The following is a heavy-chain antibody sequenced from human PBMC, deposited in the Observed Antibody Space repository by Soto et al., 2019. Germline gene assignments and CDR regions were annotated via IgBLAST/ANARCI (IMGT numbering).Heavy chain of an antibody. J-gene: IGHJ5*02. CDR2: ISSTSSYI. V-gene: IGHV3-21*01. Sequence: VGSLRLSCVASGFTFSYYTMNWVRQAPGEGPEWVSSISSTSSYIYYADSVEGRFTISRDNAKNSLYLQMDSLRAGDTARYYCARADYSNSDWFAPWGQGTLVTVSS. CDR3: ARADYSNSDWFAP. D-gene: IGHD4-4*01. CDR1: GFTFSYYT.